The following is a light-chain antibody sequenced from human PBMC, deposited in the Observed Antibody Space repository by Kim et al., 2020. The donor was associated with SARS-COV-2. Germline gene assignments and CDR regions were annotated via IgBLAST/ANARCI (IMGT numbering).Light chain of an antibody. CDR3: AAWDDSLNGHV. V-gene: IGLV1-44*01. Sequence: GQRVTISCSGSTSNIGTYPVNWYQHLPGTAPKLLIYSSNQRPSGVPDRFSGFKSGTSASLAISGLQSEDETDYYCAAWDDSLNGHVFGTGTKVTVL. CDR1: TSNIGTYP. CDR2: SSN. J-gene: IGLJ1*01.